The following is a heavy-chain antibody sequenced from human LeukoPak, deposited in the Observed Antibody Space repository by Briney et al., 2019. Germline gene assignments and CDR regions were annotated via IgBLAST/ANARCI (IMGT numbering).Heavy chain of an antibody. CDR3: VKDEGGVQLAY. V-gene: IGHV3-23*01. CDR2: ISGSGDST. J-gene: IGHJ4*02. Sequence: GSLRLSCAASGFTFSSYAMNWVRLAPGKGLEWGSAISGSGDSTYYADSVKGRFTISRDNSKNTLYLQMNSLRADDTAVYYCVKDEGGVQLAYWGQGTLVTVSS. D-gene: IGHD1-1*01. CDR1: GFTFSSYA.